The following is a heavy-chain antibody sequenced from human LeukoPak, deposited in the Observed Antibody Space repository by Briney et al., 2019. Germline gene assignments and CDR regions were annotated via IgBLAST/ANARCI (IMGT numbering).Heavy chain of an antibody. V-gene: IGHV1-3*01. D-gene: IGHD3-9*01. CDR1: GYTFTSYG. CDR3: ARELYDILTAVYYYYGMDV. Sequence: GASVKVSCKASGYTFTSYGISWVRQAPGQRLEWMGWINAGNGNTKYSQKFQGRVTITRDTSASTAYMELSSLRSEDTAVYYCARELYDILTAVYYYYGMDVWGQGTTVTVSS. J-gene: IGHJ6*02. CDR2: INAGNGNT.